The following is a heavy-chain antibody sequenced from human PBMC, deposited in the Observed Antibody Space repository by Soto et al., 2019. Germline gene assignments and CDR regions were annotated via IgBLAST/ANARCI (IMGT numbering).Heavy chain of an antibody. CDR2: ISGSGGSS. Sequence: EVQLLESGGGLIQPGGSLRLACSASGFSFNSYAMMWVRQAPGKGLEWVSVISGSGGSSYFADSVKGRFIISRDNSKNMLYLEMNSLRAEDTARYFCAKGSIDYSASVAYWGQGPLVIASS. J-gene: IGHJ4*02. V-gene: IGHV3-23*01. CDR1: GFSFNSYA. D-gene: IGHD1-26*01. CDR3: AKGSIDYSASVAY.